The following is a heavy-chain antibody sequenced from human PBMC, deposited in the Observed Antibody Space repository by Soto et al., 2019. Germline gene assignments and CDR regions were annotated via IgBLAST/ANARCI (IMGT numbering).Heavy chain of an antibody. CDR2: ISGSGGST. J-gene: IGHJ3*02. V-gene: IGHV3-23*01. CDR3: ARDAMRLHPTLRFLEWLPREVKAHDAFDI. CDR1: GFTFSSYA. Sequence: TGGSLRLSCAASGFTFSSYAMSWVRQAPGKGLEWVSAISGSGGSTYYADSVKGRFTISRDNSKNTLYLQMNSLRAEDTAVYYCARDAMRLHPTLRFLEWLPREVKAHDAFDIWGQGTMVTVSS. D-gene: IGHD3-3*01.